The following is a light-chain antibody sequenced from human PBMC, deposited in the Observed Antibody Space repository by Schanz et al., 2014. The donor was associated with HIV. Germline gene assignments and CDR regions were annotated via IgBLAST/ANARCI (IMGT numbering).Light chain of an antibody. CDR3: ATWDSTLSAVV. Sequence: QSVLTQPPSLSGAPGQRISLSCNGSSSNIGAGYDVHWYQHFPGTAPRLLIFDNDNRPSGVPDRISGSKSGTSASLAIVGLQTGDEADYYCATWDSTLSAVVFGGGTKLTVL. CDR2: DND. CDR1: SSNIGAGYD. V-gene: IGLV1-40*01. J-gene: IGLJ2*01.